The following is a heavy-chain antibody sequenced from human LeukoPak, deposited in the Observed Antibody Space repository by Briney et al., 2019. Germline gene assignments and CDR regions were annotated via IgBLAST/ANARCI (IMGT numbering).Heavy chain of an antibody. CDR3: AKDHIKPRSGSYYFDY. D-gene: IGHD1-26*01. CDR2: ISYDGSNK. J-gene: IGHJ4*02. CDR1: GFTFSSYG. V-gene: IGHV3-30*18. Sequence: PGGSLRLSCAASGFTFSSYGMHWVRQAPGKGLEWVAVISYDGSNKYYADSVKGRFTISRDDSKNTLYLQMNSLRAEDTAVYYCAKDHIKPRSGSYYFDYWGQGTLVTVSP.